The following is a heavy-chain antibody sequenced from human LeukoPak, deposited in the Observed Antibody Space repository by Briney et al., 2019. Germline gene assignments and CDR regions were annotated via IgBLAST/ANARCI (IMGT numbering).Heavy chain of an antibody. D-gene: IGHD2-2*01. Sequence: PGGSMRLSCAASGFTFSSYGTSWVRQAPGKGLEWVSAISGSGGSTYYADSVKGRFTISRDNSKNTMYLQMNSLRAEDTAVYYCARAGRTIDAFDIWGQGTMVTVSS. CDR1: GFTFSSYG. CDR3: ARAGRTIDAFDI. CDR2: ISGSGGST. V-gene: IGHV3-23*01. J-gene: IGHJ3*02.